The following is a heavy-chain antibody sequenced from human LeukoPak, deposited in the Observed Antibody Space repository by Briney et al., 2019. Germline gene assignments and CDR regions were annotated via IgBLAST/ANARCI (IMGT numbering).Heavy chain of an antibody. CDR1: GYTFTSYG. V-gene: IGHV1-18*01. CDR3: ARDLERITMVRGVGDY. Sequence: ASVKVSCKASGYTFTSYGIHWVRQAPGQGLEWMGWINAYNGNTNYAQKIQGRVTMTTDTSTSTAYMELRSLRSDDTAVYYCARDLERITMVRGVGDYWGQGTLVTVSS. CDR2: INAYNGNT. J-gene: IGHJ4*02. D-gene: IGHD3-10*01.